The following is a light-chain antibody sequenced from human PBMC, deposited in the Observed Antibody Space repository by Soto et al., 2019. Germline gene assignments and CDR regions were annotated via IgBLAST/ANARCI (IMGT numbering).Light chain of an antibody. J-gene: IGKJ1*01. CDR1: ENINNR. Sequence: EVVMTQSPATLSVSPGERATLSCRASENINNRLDWYQQTPGQAPRLLIYGASTRATGIPDRFRGSGSGTEFTLTIGSLQSEDFAVYYCQQYSDWPPWTFGQGTKVEIK. V-gene: IGKV3-15*01. CDR2: GAS. CDR3: QQYSDWPPWT.